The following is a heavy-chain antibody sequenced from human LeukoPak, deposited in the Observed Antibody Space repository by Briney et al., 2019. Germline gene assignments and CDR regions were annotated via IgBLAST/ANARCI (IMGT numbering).Heavy chain of an antibody. D-gene: IGHD3-22*01. Sequence: ASVKVSCKASGYTFTGYYMHWVRPAPGQGLEWMGWINPNSGGTNYAQKFQGRVTMTRDTSISTAYMELSRLRSDDTAVYYCARVSNYYDSANDAFDIWGQGTMVTVSS. V-gene: IGHV1-2*02. CDR1: GYTFTGYY. CDR2: INPNSGGT. CDR3: ARVSNYYDSANDAFDI. J-gene: IGHJ3*02.